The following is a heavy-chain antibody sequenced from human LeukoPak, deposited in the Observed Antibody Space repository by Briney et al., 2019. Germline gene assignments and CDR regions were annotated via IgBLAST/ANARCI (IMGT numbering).Heavy chain of an antibody. D-gene: IGHD2-15*01. J-gene: IGHJ4*02. V-gene: IGHV4-59*01. CDR3: ATTREDDYFDY. Sequence: SETLSFTCTVSGGSISSYYWSWIRQPPGKGLEWIGYIYYSGSTNYNPSLKSRVTISVDTSKNQFPLKLSSVTAADTAVYYCATTREDDYFDYWGQGTLVTVSS. CDR1: GGSISSYY. CDR2: IYYSGST.